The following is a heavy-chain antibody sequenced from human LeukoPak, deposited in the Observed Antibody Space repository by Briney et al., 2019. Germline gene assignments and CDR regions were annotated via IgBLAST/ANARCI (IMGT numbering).Heavy chain of an antibody. CDR2: INHSGST. D-gene: IGHD3-3*01. CDR1: GGSFSGYY. V-gene: IGHV4-34*01. CDR3: ARGLSIFGIDP. Sequence: SETLSLTCAVYGGSFSGYYWSWIRQPPGKGLEWIGEINHSGSTNYNPSLKSRVTISVDTSKNQFYLKLSSVTAADTAVYYCARGLSIFGIDPWGQGTLVTVSS. J-gene: IGHJ5*02.